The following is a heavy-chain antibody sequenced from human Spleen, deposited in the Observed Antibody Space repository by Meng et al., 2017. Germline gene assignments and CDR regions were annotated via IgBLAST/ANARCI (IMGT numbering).Heavy chain of an antibody. CDR1: GFTFSSYE. J-gene: IGHJ6*02. V-gene: IGHV3-48*03. CDR3: ARVGGSWSQGYLVYYYSGMDV. CDR2: ISGSGNAM. D-gene: IGHD5-18*01. Sequence: GESLKISCAASGFTFSSYEMNWVRQAPGKGLEWVSYISGSGNAMYYADSVKGRFTISRDNAKNSLYLQMNSLRAEDTAVYYCARVGGSWSQGYLVYYYSGMDVWGQGTMVTVSS.